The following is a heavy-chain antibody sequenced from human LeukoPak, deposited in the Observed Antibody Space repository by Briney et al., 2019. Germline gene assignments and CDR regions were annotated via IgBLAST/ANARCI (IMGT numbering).Heavy chain of an antibody. CDR3: AKDQGDKDILSGYYSRPWFDP. Sequence: GRSLRLSCAASGFTFSSYGMHWVRQAPGKGMEWVAVISYAGSNKYYADSVKGRFTICRDNSKNTLYLQMNSLRAEDTAVYYCAKDQGDKDILSGYYSRPWFDPWGQGTLVTVSS. CDR1: GFTFSSYG. D-gene: IGHD3-9*01. CDR2: ISYAGSNK. J-gene: IGHJ5*02. V-gene: IGHV3-30*18.